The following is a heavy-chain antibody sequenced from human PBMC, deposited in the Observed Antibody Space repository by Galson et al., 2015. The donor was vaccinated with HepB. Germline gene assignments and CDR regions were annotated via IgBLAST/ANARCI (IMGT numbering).Heavy chain of an antibody. J-gene: IGHJ5*02. D-gene: IGHD6-19*01. CDR1: GFTFSGSA. Sequence: SLRLSCAASGFTFSGSAMHWVRQASGKGLEWDGRIRSKANSYATAYAASVKGRFTISRDDSKNTAYLQMNSLKTEDTAVYYCTRHSGAVASPNWFDPWGQGTLVTVSS. CDR2: IRSKANSYAT. CDR3: TRHSGAVASPNWFDP. V-gene: IGHV3-73*01.